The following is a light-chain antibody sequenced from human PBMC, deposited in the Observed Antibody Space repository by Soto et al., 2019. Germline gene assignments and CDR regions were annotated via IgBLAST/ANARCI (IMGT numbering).Light chain of an antibody. CDR1: QYINTR. Sequence: EIVLAQSPATLSSFPGDRVTLSCRASQYINTRLAWYQHRPGQAPRLLIYQTSIRAAGIPARFSASGTGTDFTLTISDAQPEDFAVYYCHQRQSWPRTFGKVTK. CDR3: HQRQSWPRT. J-gene: IGKJ1*01. CDR2: QTS. V-gene: IGKV3-11*01.